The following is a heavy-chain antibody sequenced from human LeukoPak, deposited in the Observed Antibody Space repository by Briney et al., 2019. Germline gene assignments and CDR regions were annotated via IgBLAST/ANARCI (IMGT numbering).Heavy chain of an antibody. J-gene: IGHJ4*02. Sequence: GESLKISCEGFGCTFTNYWIGWVRQMPGKGLEWMGVIYPGDSRTRYSPSFQGQVTISADKSINTAYLQWSSLKASDTAIYYCACRDLTSTWSGCWGQGTLVTVSS. D-gene: IGHD6-13*01. CDR3: ACRDLTSTWSGC. CDR2: IYPGDSRT. V-gene: IGHV5-51*01. CDR1: GCTFTNYW.